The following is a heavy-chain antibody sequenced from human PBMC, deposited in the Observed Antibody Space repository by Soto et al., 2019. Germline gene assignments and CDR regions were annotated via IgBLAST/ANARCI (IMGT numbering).Heavy chain of an antibody. Sequence: ASVKVSCKASGYTFTGYYMHWVRQAPGQGLEWMGWINPNSGGTNYAQKFQGRVTMTRDTSISTAYMELSRLRSDDTAAYYCARARRLRTTVGSWFDPWGQGTLVTVS. CDR2: INPNSGGT. J-gene: IGHJ5*02. CDR3: ARARRLRTTVGSWFDP. V-gene: IGHV1-2*02. D-gene: IGHD4-17*01. CDR1: GYTFTGYY.